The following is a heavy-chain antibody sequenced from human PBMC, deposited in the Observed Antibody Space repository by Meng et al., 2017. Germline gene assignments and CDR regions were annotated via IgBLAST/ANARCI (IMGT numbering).Heavy chain of an antibody. CDR3: ASLLRRRMCYYGMDV. CDR2: ISSSGSTI. Sequence: GGPLRLSCAASGFTFSSIEMNWVRQAPGKGLEWASYISSSGSTIYYADPVKGRCTISRDNAKSSLYLQMNSLRAEDTAVYYCASLLRRRMCYYGMDVWGQGTTVTVSS. CDR1: GFTFSSIE. V-gene: IGHV3-48*03. D-gene: IGHD2/OR15-2a*01. J-gene: IGHJ6*02.